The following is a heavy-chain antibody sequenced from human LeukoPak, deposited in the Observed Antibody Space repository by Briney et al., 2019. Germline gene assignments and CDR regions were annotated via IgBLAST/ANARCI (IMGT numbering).Heavy chain of an antibody. Sequence: VASVKVSCEASGYTFTSYGISWVRQAPGQGLEWMGWINPNSGGTNYAQKFQGRVTMTRDTSISTAYMELSRLRSDDTAVYYCARARLVGGPYDAFDIWGQGTMVTVSS. CDR1: GYTFTSYG. J-gene: IGHJ3*02. D-gene: IGHD3-9*01. CDR3: ARARLVGGPYDAFDI. CDR2: INPNSGGT. V-gene: IGHV1-2*02.